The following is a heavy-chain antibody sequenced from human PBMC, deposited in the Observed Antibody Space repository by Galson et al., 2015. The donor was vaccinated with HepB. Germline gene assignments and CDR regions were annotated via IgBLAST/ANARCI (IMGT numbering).Heavy chain of an antibody. CDR1: GFTLSRFE. J-gene: IGHJ3*02. Sequence: SLRLSCAASGFTLSRFEMSWVRQAPGRGLEWVSYISYSGSAIYYAESVKGRFTISRDNAKNSLYLQMNSLRAEDTAAYYCARAAMTVVVRGLNAFDIWGQGTVVTVSS. V-gene: IGHV3-48*03. CDR3: ARAAMTVVVRGLNAFDI. CDR2: ISYSGSAI. D-gene: IGHD3-22*01.